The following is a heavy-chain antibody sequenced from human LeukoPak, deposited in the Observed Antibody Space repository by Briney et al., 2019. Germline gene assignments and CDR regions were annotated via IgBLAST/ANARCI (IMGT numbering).Heavy chain of an antibody. CDR3: ARERYYDSSGYYDAFDI. CDR1: GGSISSYY. D-gene: IGHD3-22*01. J-gene: IGHJ3*02. Sequence: PSETLSLTCTVSGGSISSYYWSWIRQPPGKGLESIGYIYYSGSTNYNPSLKSRVTISVDTSKNQFSLKLSSVTAADTAVYYCARERYYDSSGYYDAFDIWGQGTMVTVSS. V-gene: IGHV4-59*01. CDR2: IYYSGST.